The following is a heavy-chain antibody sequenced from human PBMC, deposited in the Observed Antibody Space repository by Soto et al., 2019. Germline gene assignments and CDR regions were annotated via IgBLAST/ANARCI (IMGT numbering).Heavy chain of an antibody. CDR2: IVVGSGHT. CDR3: ATPDYGDYWYFDL. D-gene: IGHD4-17*01. CDR1: GFPFSSSV. J-gene: IGHJ2*01. Sequence: QMQLVQSGPEVKKPGTSVKVSCKASGFPFSSSVVQWVRQGRGQRLEWIGWIVVGSGHTKYAQKFQKSISITRDMSTSTAYMELTSLRSEDTAMYYCATPDYGDYWYFDLWGRGTLVTVSS. V-gene: IGHV1-58*01.